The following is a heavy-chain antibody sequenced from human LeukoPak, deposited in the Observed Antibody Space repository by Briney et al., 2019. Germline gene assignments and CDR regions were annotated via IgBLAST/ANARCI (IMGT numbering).Heavy chain of an antibody. Sequence: SETLSLTCTVSGGSISSGAYYWSWIRQHPGKGLEWIGYIYYSGSTYYNPSLKSRVTISVDTSKNQFSLKLSSVTAADTAVYYCARDQGGYGVDYWGQGTLVTVSS. V-gene: IGHV4-31*03. CDR1: GGSISSGAYY. CDR3: ARDQGGYGVDY. J-gene: IGHJ4*02. CDR2: IYYSGST. D-gene: IGHD5-18*01.